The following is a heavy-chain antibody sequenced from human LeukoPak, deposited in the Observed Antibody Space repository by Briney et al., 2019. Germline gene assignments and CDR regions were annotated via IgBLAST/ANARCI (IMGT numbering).Heavy chain of an antibody. D-gene: IGHD2/OR15-2a*01. V-gene: IGHV3-30*18. Sequence: GRSLRLSCAASGFTFSTFGMHWVRQAPGKGLEWVALISFEGSNKYYVDSVKGRFTISRDNSKNTLSPQMNNLRAEDTAVYYCAKPLATKIIGWRYYGMDVWGQGTTVTVSS. CDR1: GFTFSTFG. CDR2: ISFEGSNK. J-gene: IGHJ6*02. CDR3: AKPLATKIIGWRYYGMDV.